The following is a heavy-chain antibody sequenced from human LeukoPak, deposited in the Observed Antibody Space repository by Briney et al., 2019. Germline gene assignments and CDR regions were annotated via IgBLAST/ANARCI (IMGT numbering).Heavy chain of an antibody. V-gene: IGHV3-21*01. Sequence: GGSLRLPCAASGFTVSSNYMSWVRQAPGKGLEWVSSISSSSSYIYYADSVKGRFTISRDNAKNSLYLQMNGLRAEDTAVYYCGRWGVNTGLDRWGQGTLVTVSS. CDR1: GFTVSSNY. D-gene: IGHD3-10*01. CDR3: GRWGVNTGLDR. J-gene: IGHJ5*02. CDR2: ISSSSSYI.